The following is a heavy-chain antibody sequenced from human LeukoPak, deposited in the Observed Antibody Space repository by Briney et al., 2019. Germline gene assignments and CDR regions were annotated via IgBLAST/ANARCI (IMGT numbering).Heavy chain of an antibody. CDR2: ISGSGGST. CDR3: AKVGGYSYGPTDY. D-gene: IGHD5-18*01. Sequence: HAGGSLRLSCAASGFTFSSYAMSWVRQAPGKGLEWVSAISGSGGSTYYADSVKGRFTISRDNSKNTLYLQMNSLRAEDTAVYYCAKVGGYSYGPTDYWGQGTLVTVSS. CDR1: GFTFSSYA. V-gene: IGHV3-23*01. J-gene: IGHJ4*02.